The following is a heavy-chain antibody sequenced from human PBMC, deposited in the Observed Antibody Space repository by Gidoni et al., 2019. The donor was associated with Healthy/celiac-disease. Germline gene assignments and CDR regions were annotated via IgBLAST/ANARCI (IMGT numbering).Heavy chain of an antibody. J-gene: IGHJ4*02. V-gene: IGHV4-31*03. CDR2: IYYSGST. CDR3: ARGGDDNPRYSGYGVFDY. D-gene: IGHD5-12*01. Sequence: QVQLQESGPGLVKPSQTLSLTCTVPGGSISSGGYYWSWIRQHPGKGLEWIGYIYYSGSTYYNPSLKSRVTISVDTSKNQFSLKLSSVTAADTAVYYCARGGDDNPRYSGYGVFDYWGQGTLVTVSS. CDR1: GGSISSGGYY.